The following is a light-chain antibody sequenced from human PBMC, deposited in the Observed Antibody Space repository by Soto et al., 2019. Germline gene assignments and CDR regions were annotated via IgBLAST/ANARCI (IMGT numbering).Light chain of an antibody. CDR3: QQSYSTPIT. J-gene: IGKJ5*01. V-gene: IGKV1-39*01. Sequence: IQMTQSPSSLSASVGDVSTISCRASQSISSYLNWYQQKAGEAPKVLIYAASSLQSGVPSRFSGSGSGTDFTLTISSLQPEDFATYYCQQSYSTPITFGQGTRLEIK. CDR2: AAS. CDR1: QSISSY.